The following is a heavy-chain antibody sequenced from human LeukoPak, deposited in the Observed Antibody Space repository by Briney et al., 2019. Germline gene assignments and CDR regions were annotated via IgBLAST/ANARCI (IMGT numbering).Heavy chain of an antibody. CDR1: GGSISSYY. V-gene: IGHV4-59*01. CDR3: ARDGGSYDILTGYYRGGHFDY. J-gene: IGHJ4*02. CDR2: IYYSGST. D-gene: IGHD3-9*01. Sequence: PSETLSLTCTVSGGSISSYYWSWIRQPPGKGLEWIGYIYYSGSTNSNPSLKSRVTISVDTPKNQLSLKLSSVTAADTAVYYCARDGGSYDILTGYYRGGHFDYWGQGTLVTVSS.